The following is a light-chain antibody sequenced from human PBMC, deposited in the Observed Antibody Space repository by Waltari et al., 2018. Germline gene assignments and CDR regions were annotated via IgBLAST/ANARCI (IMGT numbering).Light chain of an antibody. J-gene: IGLJ7*01. Sequence: QLVLTQSPPAPASLGASFKLPCPLASGQRSHPIAGHQQQPEKGPRYLMKLNSDGSHSKGDGIPDRFSGSSSGAERYLTISSLQSEDEADYYCQTWGTGIAVFGGGTQLTVL. CDR2: LNSDGSH. CDR1: SGQRSHP. CDR3: QTWGTGIAV. V-gene: IGLV4-69*01.